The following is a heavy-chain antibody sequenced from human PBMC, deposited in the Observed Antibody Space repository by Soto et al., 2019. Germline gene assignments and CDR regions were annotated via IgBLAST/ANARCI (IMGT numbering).Heavy chain of an antibody. CDR1: GFTFSDYY. CDR3: ARERDSGYDLYYYYYMDV. Sequence: PGGSLRLSCAASGFTFSDYYMSWIRQAPGKGLEWVSYISSSGSTIYYADSVKGRFTISRDNAKNSLYLQMNSLRAEDTAVYYCARERDSGYDLYYYYYMDVWGKGTTVTRLL. D-gene: IGHD5-12*01. CDR2: ISSSGSTI. V-gene: IGHV3-11*01. J-gene: IGHJ6*03.